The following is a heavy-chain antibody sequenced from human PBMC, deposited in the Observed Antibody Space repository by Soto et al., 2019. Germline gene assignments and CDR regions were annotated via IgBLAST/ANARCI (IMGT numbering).Heavy chain of an antibody. V-gene: IGHV3-33*01. D-gene: IGHD3-10*01. CDR2: IWYDGSNK. Sequence: GGSLRLSCAASGFTFSSYGMHWVRQAPGKGLEWVAVIWYDGSNKYYADSVKGRFTISRDNSKNTLYLQMNSLRAEDTAVYYCARDRGLLWIPLDAFDIWGQGTMVTVSS. CDR3: ARDRGLLWIPLDAFDI. CDR1: GFTFSSYG. J-gene: IGHJ3*02.